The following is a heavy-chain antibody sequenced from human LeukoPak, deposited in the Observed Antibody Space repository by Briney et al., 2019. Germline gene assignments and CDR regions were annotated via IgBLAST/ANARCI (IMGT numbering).Heavy chain of an antibody. D-gene: IGHD3-22*01. J-gene: IGHJ6*03. V-gene: IGHV4-59*01. CDR3: AREAAEYYYDSSGYYYFYYYYYMDV. Sequence: SETLSLTCTVSGGSISSYYWSWIRQPPGKGLEWIGYIYYSGSTNYNPSLKSRVTISVDASKNQFSLKLSSVTAADTAVYYCAREAAEYYYDSSGYYYFYYYYYMDVWGKGTTVTVSS. CDR1: GGSISSYY. CDR2: IYYSGST.